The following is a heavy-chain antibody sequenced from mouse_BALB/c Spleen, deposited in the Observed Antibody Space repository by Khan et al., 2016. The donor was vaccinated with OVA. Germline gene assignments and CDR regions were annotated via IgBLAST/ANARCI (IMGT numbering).Heavy chain of an antibody. CDR1: GYTFTSYW. V-gene: IGHV1-7*01. CDR2: INPTSGDT. Sequence: QVQLQQSGAELAKPGASVKMSCKASGYTFTSYWMHWIKQRPGQGLEWIGYINPTSGDTTYNQKFKDKATLTADKSSSTAYMQLSSLTSDDSAVYYGARDRIDYWGQGTALTVSS. J-gene: IGHJ2*01. CDR3: ARDRIDY.